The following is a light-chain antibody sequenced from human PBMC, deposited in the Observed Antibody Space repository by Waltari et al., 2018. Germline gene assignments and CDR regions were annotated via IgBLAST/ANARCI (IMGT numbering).Light chain of an antibody. CDR2: KAS. Sequence: DIQMTQSPSTLSASVGDRVTITCRASQSISSWLAWYQQNPGKAPKLLIYKASSLESGVPSRFSGSGSGKEFTLTISSLQPDDFATYYCQQYSSYWTFGQGTKVESK. CDR1: QSISSW. J-gene: IGKJ1*01. V-gene: IGKV1-5*03. CDR3: QQYSSYWT.